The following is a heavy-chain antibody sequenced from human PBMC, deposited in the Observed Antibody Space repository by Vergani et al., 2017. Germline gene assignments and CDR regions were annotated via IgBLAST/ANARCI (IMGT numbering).Heavy chain of an antibody. CDR2: ISYDGSEK. Sequence: QVQLVESGGGVVQPGRSLRLSCAASGFTFSSYGMHWVRQAPGKGLEGVTLISYDGSEKYYADSVKGRFTISRDNSKNTLYLQMNSLRAEDTAVYYCAKGDGYNVDYWGQGTLVTVSS. D-gene: IGHD5-24*01. J-gene: IGHJ4*02. CDR1: GFTFSSYG. CDR3: AKGDGYNVDY. V-gene: IGHV3-30*18.